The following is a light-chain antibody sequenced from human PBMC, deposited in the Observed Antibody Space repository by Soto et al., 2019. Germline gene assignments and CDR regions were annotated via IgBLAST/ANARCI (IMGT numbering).Light chain of an antibody. CDR3: QQYSSFWT. CDR1: QSISSW. Sequence: DIQMTQSPSTLSASVGDRVTITCRASQSISSWLAWYQQKPGKVPKLLIYKASSLERGVPSRFSGSGSGTEFTLTISSLQPDDFATYYCQQYSSFWTFGQGTKVEIK. CDR2: KAS. V-gene: IGKV1-5*03. J-gene: IGKJ1*01.